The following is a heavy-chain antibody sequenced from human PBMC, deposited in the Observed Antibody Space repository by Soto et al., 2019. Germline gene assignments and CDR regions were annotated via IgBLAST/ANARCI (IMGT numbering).Heavy chain of an antibody. CDR2: ISWNSGNI. CDR3: AIDWGVYWGLDDY. J-gene: IGHJ4*02. V-gene: IGHV3-9*01. CDR1: GFTFDDYA. Sequence: EVQLVESGGGLVQPGRSLRLSCAASGFTFDDYAMHWVRQAPGKGLEWVSGISWNSGNIDYADSVKGRFTISRDNAKNSLYLQMNSLITEDTALYYCAIDWGVYWGLDDYWGQGSLVTVSS. D-gene: IGHD3-16*01.